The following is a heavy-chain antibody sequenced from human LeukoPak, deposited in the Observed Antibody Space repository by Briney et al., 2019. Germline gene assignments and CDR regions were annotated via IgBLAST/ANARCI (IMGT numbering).Heavy chain of an antibody. J-gene: IGHJ4*02. D-gene: IGHD5-18*01. V-gene: IGHV1-2*02. CDR3: ARVDTAMDSPGFDY. CDR1: GYTFTGYY. CDR2: INPNSGGT. Sequence: ASVKVSCKASGYTFTGYYMHWVRQAPGQGLEWMGWINPNSGGTNYAQKFQGRVTMTRDTSISTAYMELSRLRSDDTAVYYCARVDTAMDSPGFDYWGQGTLVTVSS.